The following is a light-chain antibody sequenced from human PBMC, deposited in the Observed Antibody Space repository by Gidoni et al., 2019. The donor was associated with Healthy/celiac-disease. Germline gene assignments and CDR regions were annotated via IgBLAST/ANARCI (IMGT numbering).Light chain of an antibody. CDR2: GAS. CDR1: QSVSSN. V-gene: IGKV3-15*01. J-gene: IGKJ1*01. Sequence: EIVMTQSPATLSVSPGERATLSCRASQSVSSNLAWYQQKPGQAPRLLIDGASTRATGIPARFSGSGAGTEFTLTISSLQSEDVAVYYCQQDNNWPPWTFGQGTKVEIK. CDR3: QQDNNWPPWT.